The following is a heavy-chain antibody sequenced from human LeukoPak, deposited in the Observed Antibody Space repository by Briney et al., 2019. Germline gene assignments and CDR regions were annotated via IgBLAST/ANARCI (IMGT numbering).Heavy chain of an antibody. V-gene: IGHV1-69*01. Sequence: ASVKVSCKASGGTFSTYTFAWVRQAPGQGPEWLGGIIPIFGTPNYAQKFQGRVTITADESTSTVFMELSSLRSEDTAVYYCASGGDPFRGIRYYFDYWGQGTLVTVSS. CDR3: ASGGDPFRGIRYYFDY. CDR2: IIPIFGTP. CDR1: GGTFSTYT. D-gene: IGHD3-16*01. J-gene: IGHJ4*02.